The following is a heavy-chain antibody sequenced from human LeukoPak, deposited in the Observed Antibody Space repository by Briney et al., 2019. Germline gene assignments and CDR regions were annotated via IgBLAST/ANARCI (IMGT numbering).Heavy chain of an antibody. CDR3: ANGPTKDGYHYYFDY. CDR1: GFTFRSYA. Sequence: GGSLRLSCAASGFTFRSYAMSWVRQAPGKGLEWVSVISGSGTSTYYADSVKGRFTISRDNSKNTLYLHMNSLRAEDTAVYYCANGPTKDGYHYYFDYWGQGTLVTVSS. V-gene: IGHV3-23*01. J-gene: IGHJ4*02. CDR2: ISGSGTST. D-gene: IGHD5-24*01.